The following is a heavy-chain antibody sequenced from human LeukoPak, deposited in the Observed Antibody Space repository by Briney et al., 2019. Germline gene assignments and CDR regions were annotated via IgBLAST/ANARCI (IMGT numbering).Heavy chain of an antibody. Sequence: PSETLSLTCTVSGGSISSSSYYWGWIRQPPGKGLEWIGSIYYSGSTYYNPSLKSRVTISVDTSKNQFSLKLSSVTAADTAVYYCARVGVGANDFDYWGQGTLVTVSS. J-gene: IGHJ4*02. D-gene: IGHD1-26*01. CDR3: ARVGVGANDFDY. CDR1: GGSISSSSYY. V-gene: IGHV4-39*07. CDR2: IYYSGST.